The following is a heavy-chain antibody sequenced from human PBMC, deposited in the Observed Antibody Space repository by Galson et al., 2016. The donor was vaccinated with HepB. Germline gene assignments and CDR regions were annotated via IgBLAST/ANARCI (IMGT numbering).Heavy chain of an antibody. CDR1: GYSFTSYW. CDR3: ARRRDTASSARYFDY. CDR2: IYPGDSDT. J-gene: IGHJ4*02. D-gene: IGHD1-26*01. V-gene: IGHV5-51*01. Sequence: QSGAEVKKPGESLEISCKGSGYSFTSYWIAWVRQMPGKGLEWMGIIYPGDSDTRYSPSFQGRVTISVDKSISTAYLQWSSLKASDTAMYFCARRRDTASSARYFDYWAQGTLVTVSS.